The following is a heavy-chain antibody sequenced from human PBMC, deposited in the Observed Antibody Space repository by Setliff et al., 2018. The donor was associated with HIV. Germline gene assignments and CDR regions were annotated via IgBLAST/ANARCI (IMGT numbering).Heavy chain of an antibody. CDR1: GGSISSGSYY. Sequence: SETLSLTCTVSGGSISSGSYYWSWIRQPAGKGLEWIGRIYTSGSTNYNPSLKSRVTISEDTSKNQLSLELSSVTAADTAVYYCARATLTIFGVVIPDYWGQGTLVTVSS. D-gene: IGHD3-3*01. CDR3: ARATLTIFGVVIPDY. J-gene: IGHJ4*02. CDR2: IYTSGST. V-gene: IGHV4-61*02.